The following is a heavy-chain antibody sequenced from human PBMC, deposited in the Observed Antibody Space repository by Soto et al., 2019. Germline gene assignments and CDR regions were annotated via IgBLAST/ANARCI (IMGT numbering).Heavy chain of an antibody. CDR2: INHSGST. CDR1: GGSFSGYY. CDR3: ARAHRLLWFGEFPLDY. J-gene: IGHJ4*02. V-gene: IGHV4-34*01. Sequence: QVQLQQWGAGLLKPSETLSLTCAVYGGSFSGYYWSWIRQPPGKGLEWIGEINHSGSTNYNPSLKRRDTLSVDTAKSHVTLKLSYVTAADTAVYYCARAHRLLWFGEFPLDYWGQGTLVTVSS. D-gene: IGHD3-10*01.